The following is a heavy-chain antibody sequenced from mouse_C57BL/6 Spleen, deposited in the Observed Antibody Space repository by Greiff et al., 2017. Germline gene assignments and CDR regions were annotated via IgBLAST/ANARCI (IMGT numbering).Heavy chain of an antibody. CDR3: TRADDYDGMDY. CDR1: GFTFSSYA. J-gene: IGHJ4*01. Sequence: EVMLVESGEGLVKPGGSLKLSCAASGFTFSSYAMSWVRQTPEKRLEWVAYISSGGDYIYYADTVKGRFTISRDNARNTLYLQMSSLKSEDTAMYYCTRADDYDGMDYWGQGTSVTVSS. D-gene: IGHD2-4*01. CDR2: ISSGGDYI. V-gene: IGHV5-9-1*02.